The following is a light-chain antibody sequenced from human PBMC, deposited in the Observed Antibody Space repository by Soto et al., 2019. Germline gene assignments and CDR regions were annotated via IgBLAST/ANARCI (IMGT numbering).Light chain of an antibody. V-gene: IGLV2-23*01. CDR3: CAYAGSSTSVV. CDR2: EGS. CDR1: SSDGGSYNL. J-gene: IGLJ2*01. Sequence: QSALTQPASVSGSPGQSITISCTGTSSDGGSYNLVSWYQQHPGNAPKLMIYEGSKRPSGVTNRFSGSKSGNTASLTISGLQAEDEADYYCCAYAGSSTSVVFGGGTKLTVL.